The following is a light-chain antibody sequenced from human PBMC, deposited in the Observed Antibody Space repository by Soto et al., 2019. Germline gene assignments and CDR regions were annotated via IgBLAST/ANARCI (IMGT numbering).Light chain of an antibody. CDR2: DVS. CDR1: RSDVGGYNY. J-gene: IGLJ2*01. V-gene: IGLV2-14*03. Sequence: QSALTQPASVSGSPGQSITISCTGTRSDVGGYNYVAWYQHHPGKAPKVMIYDVSNRPSGVSNRFSGSKSGNTDSLTISGLQAEDEADYYCSSYTSTSTLVIFGGGTKVTVL. CDR3: SSYTSTSTLVI.